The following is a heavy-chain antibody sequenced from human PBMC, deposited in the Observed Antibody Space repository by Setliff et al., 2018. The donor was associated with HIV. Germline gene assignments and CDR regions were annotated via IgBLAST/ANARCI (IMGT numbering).Heavy chain of an antibody. V-gene: IGHV4-61*02. CDR1: GDSISSGRFY. CDR2: IYTSGNT. J-gene: IGHJ3*01. CDR3: AKSIVGGTTHAFDL. D-gene: IGHD1-26*01. Sequence: SETLSLTCAVSGDSISSGRFYWSWIRQPAGKGLEWIGRIYTSGNTNYNPSLRSRVTISVDTTKNQFSLKVKSVTAADTAVYYCAKSIVGGTTHAFDLWGQGTMVTVSS.